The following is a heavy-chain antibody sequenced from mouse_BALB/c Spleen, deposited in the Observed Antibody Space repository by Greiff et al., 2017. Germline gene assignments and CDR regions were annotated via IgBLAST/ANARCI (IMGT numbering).Heavy chain of an antibody. D-gene: IGHD1-1*01. CDR2: ISSGSSTI. J-gene: IGHJ1*01. CDR3: ARKDYSYWYFDV. Sequence: EVQRVESGGGLVQPGGSRKLSCAASGFTFSSFGMHWVRQAPEKGLEWVAYISSGSSTIYYADTVKGRFTISRDNPKNTLFLQMTSLRSEDTAMYYSARKDYSYWYFDVWGAGTTVTVSS. CDR1: GFTFSSFG. V-gene: IGHV5-17*02.